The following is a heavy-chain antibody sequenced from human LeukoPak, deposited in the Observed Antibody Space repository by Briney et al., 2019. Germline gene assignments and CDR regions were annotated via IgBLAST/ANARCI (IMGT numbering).Heavy chain of an antibody. D-gene: IGHD3-22*01. CDR1: GYTFTGYY. CDR3: ARAAIDYYDSSEARFDP. CDR2: MNPNSGNT. J-gene: IGHJ5*02. Sequence: ASVKVSCKASGYTFTGYYMHWVRQAPGQGLEWMGWMNPNSGNTGYAQKFQGRVTMTRNTSISTAYMELSSLRSEDTAVYYCARAAIDYYDSSEARFDPWGQGTLVTVSS. V-gene: IGHV1-8*02.